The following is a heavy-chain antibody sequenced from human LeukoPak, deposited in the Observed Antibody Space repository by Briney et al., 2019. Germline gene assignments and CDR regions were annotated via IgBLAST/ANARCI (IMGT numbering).Heavy chain of an antibody. CDR1: GYTFTSYY. CDR2: INPSGGST. V-gene: IGHV1-46*01. CDR3: ARVGCSSTSCFSYFDY. J-gene: IGHJ4*02. D-gene: IGHD2-2*01. Sequence: ASVKVSCKASGYTFTSYYMHWVRQAPGQGLEWMGIINPSGGSTSYAQKFQGRVTMTRDTSTNTVYMELSSLRSEDTAVYYCARVGCSSTSCFSYFDYWGQGTLVTVSS.